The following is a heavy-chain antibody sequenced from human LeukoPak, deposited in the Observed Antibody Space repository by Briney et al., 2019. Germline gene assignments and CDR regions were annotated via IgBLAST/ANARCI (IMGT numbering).Heavy chain of an antibody. CDR1: GFTFSSYA. D-gene: IGHD6-13*01. CDR2: ISYDGSNK. J-gene: IGHJ4*02. V-gene: IGHV3-30-3*01. CDR3: ARVVGIAAAGTFDY. Sequence: PGGSLRLSCAASGFTFSSYAMHWVRQAPGKGLEWVAVISYDGSNKYYADSVKGRFTISRDNSKNTLYLQMNSLRAEDTAVYYCARVVGIAAAGTFDYWGQGTLVTVSS.